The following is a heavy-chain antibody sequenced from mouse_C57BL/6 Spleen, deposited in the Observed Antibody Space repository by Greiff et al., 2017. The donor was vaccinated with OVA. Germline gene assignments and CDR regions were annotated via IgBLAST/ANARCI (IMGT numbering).Heavy chain of an antibody. Sequence: DVMLVESGGGLVQPGGSLKLSCAASGFTFSDYYMYWVRQTPEKRLEWVAYISNGGGSTYYPDTVKGRFTISRDNSKNTLYLQMSRLKSEDTAMYYCARHRIGAMDYWGQGTSVTVSS. CDR2: ISNGGGST. CDR1: GFTFSDYY. D-gene: IGHD2-14*01. V-gene: IGHV5-12*01. CDR3: ARHRIGAMDY. J-gene: IGHJ4*01.